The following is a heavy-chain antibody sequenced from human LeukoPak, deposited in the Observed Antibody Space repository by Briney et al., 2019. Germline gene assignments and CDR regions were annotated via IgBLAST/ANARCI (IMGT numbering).Heavy chain of an antibody. CDR2: FSPSGGST. V-gene: IGHV1-46*01. J-gene: IGHJ5*02. CDR1: GYTFTGYW. D-gene: IGHD5-24*01. CDR3: ARDNSVRDEAWWFNP. Sequence: ASVKLCCSAVGYTFTGYWIHWVRQAPGPGPGRMGVFSPSGGSTIYAQKFKGRVTLTRDMSTSTDYLELSSLRSEDTAVYYCARDNSVRDEAWWFNPWGQGTLVTVSS.